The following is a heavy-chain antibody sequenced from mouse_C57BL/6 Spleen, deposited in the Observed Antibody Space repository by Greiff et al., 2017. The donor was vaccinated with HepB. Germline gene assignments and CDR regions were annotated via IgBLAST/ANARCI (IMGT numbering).Heavy chain of an antibody. D-gene: IGHD1-1*01. Sequence: QVQLQQSGPELVKPGASVKISCKASGYAFSSSWMNWVKQRPGKGLEWIGRIYPGDGDTNYNGKFKGKATLTADKSSSTAYMQLSSLTSEDSAVYFCARGDYVSSHWYFDVWGTGTTVTVSS. CDR2: IYPGDGDT. CDR1: GYAFSSSW. CDR3: ARGDYVSSHWYFDV. J-gene: IGHJ1*03. V-gene: IGHV1-82*01.